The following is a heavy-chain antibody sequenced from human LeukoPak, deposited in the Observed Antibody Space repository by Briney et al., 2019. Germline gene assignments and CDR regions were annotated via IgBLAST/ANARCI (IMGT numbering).Heavy chain of an antibody. V-gene: IGHV2-5*02. CDR1: GFSLSTSGVG. J-gene: IGHJ5*02. Sequence: SGPTLVNPTQTLTLTCTFSGFSLSTSGVGVGWIRQPPGKALEWLALNYWDDDKRYRPSLKSRRIITKNTSKTQVVLTITNMDPVDTATYYCAHRLSDILTGSDWFDPWGQGTLVTVSS. CDR3: AHRLSDILTGSDWFDP. CDR2: NYWDDDK. D-gene: IGHD3-9*01.